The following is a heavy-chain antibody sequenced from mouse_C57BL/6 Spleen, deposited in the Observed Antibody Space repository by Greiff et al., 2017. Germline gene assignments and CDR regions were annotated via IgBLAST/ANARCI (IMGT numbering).Heavy chain of an antibody. D-gene: IGHD1-1*01. CDR2: IDPSDSYT. CDR1: GYTFTSYW. J-gene: IGHJ1*03. CDR3: ARNAVGYFDV. Sequence: QIQLQQPGAELVMPGASVKLSCKASGYTFTSYWMHWVKQRPGQGLEWIGEIDPSDSYTNYNQKFKGKSTLTVDKSSSTAYMQLSRLTSEDSAVYYCARNAVGYFDVWGTGTTVTVSS. V-gene: IGHV1-69*01.